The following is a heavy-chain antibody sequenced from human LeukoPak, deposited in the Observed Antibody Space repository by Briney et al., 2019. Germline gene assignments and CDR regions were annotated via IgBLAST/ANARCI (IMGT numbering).Heavy chain of an antibody. CDR1: SGSISSNW. Sequence: MPSETLSLTCTVSSGSISSNWWSWVRQPPGKGLEWIGEIYHSGSTNYNPSLKSRVIISVDKSKNQFSLNLTSVTAADTAVYYCARREGELRYFDWLTPRDWGQGTLVTVSS. J-gene: IGHJ4*02. CDR2: IYHSGST. CDR3: ARREGELRYFDWLTPRD. D-gene: IGHD3-9*01. V-gene: IGHV4-4*02.